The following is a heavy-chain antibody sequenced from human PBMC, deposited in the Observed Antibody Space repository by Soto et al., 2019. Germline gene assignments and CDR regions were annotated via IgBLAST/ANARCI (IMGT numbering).Heavy chain of an antibody. CDR3: ARGHQLLLN. CDR1: GDSISGYY. J-gene: IGHJ4*02. V-gene: IGHV4-59*01. Sequence: SETLSLTCTVSGDSISGYYWSWIRQPPGKGLEWIGYISYSGSSSYNPSLKSRVTISEDTSKNQISLKLSSVTAADTAVYYCARGHQLLLNWGQGTLVTVSS. CDR2: ISYSGSS. D-gene: IGHD2-2*01.